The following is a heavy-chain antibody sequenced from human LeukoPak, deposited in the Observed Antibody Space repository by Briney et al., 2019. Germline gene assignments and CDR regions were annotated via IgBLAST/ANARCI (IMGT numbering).Heavy chain of an antibody. J-gene: IGHJ4*02. CDR1: GVSISSSSYY. D-gene: IGHD3-3*01. Sequence: ASETLSLTCTVSGVSISSSSYYWDWIRQHPGKGLEWIGYIYYSGSTYYNPSLKSRVTISVDTSKNQFTLKLSSVTAADTAVYYCARETADFWSGYYYYFDYWGQGTLVTVSS. V-gene: IGHV4-31*03. CDR3: ARETADFWSGYYYYFDY. CDR2: IYYSGST.